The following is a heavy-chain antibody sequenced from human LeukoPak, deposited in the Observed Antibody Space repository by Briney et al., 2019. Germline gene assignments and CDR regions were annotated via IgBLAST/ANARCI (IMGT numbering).Heavy chain of an antibody. CDR2: ISSSSSYI. CDR3: ARHEGWLQLLDAFDI. Sequence: GGSLRLSRAASGFTFSSYSMNWVRQAPGKGLEWVSSISSSSSYIYYADSVKGRFTISRDNAKNSLYLQMNSLRAEDTAVYYCARHEGWLQLLDAFDIWGQGTMVTVSS. D-gene: IGHD5-24*01. CDR1: GFTFSSYS. V-gene: IGHV3-21*01. J-gene: IGHJ3*02.